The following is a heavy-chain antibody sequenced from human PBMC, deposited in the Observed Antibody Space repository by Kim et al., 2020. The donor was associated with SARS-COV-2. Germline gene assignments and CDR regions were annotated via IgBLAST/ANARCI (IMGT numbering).Heavy chain of an antibody. CDR3: VRANYWPFDI. D-gene: IGHD2-15*01. Sequence: TKYAESGKGRFTTARDNAKNTLYQQMSGLRAEGTAVYYCVRANYWPFDIWGQGAMVTVSS. CDR2: T. V-gene: IGHV3-11*06. J-gene: IGHJ3*02.